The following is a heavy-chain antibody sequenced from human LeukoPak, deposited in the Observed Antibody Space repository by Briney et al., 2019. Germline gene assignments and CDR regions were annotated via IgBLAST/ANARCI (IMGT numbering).Heavy chain of an antibody. D-gene: IGHD3-22*01. Sequence: SGPTLVNPTQTLTLTCTFSGFSLSTSGVGVGWIRQPPGKALEWLALIYWDDDERYSPSLKSRLTITKDIFKNQVVLTMTNMDPVDTATYYYAHIVEWNYYVSSVERGSFDVWGQGTMVTVSS. J-gene: IGHJ3*01. CDR2: IYWDDDE. CDR3: AHIVEWNYYVSSVERGSFDV. CDR1: GFSLSTSGVG. V-gene: IGHV2-5*02.